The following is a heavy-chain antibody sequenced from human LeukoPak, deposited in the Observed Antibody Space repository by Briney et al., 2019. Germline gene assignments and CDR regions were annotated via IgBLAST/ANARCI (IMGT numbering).Heavy chain of an antibody. CDR3: ARSEGGYNFDY. V-gene: IGHV4-31*03. CDR2: IYYSGTT. CDR1: GGSISSGDYY. D-gene: IGHD5-24*01. J-gene: IGHJ4*02. Sequence: PSETLSLTCTVSGGSISSGDYYWSWIRQHPGKGLEWIGYIYYSGTTYYNPSLKSRVTISVDTSKNQFSLKVSSVTAADTAVYYCARSEGGYNFDYWGQGTPVTVSS.